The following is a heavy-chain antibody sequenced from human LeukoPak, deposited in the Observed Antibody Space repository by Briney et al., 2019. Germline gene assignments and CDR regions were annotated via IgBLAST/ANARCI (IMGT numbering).Heavy chain of an antibody. CDR1: GGSVSSTSYY. D-gene: IGHD5-18*01. V-gene: IGHV4-39*07. Sequence: SETLSLTCTVSGGSVSSTSYYWGWIRQPPGKGLEWIGSVYYSGSTYYNPSLKSRVTISTDTSKNQFSLRLNSLTAADTAVYYCARADVDAAVVTYFDCWGQGTLVTVSS. CDR2: VYYSGST. J-gene: IGHJ4*02. CDR3: ARADVDAAVVTYFDC.